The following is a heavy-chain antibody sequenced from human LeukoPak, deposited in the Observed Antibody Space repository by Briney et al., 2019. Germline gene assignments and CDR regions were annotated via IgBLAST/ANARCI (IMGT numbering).Heavy chain of an antibody. Sequence: AASVKVSCKASGYTFTGYYMHWVRQAPGQGLEWVGRINPNSGGTNYAQKFQGRVTMTRDTSISTAYMELSRLRSDDTAVYYCAREQATVTARDYYYYMDVWGKGTTVTVSS. V-gene: IGHV1-2*06. CDR2: INPNSGGT. J-gene: IGHJ6*03. D-gene: IGHD4-11*01. CDR3: AREQATVTARDYYYYMDV. CDR1: GYTFTGYY.